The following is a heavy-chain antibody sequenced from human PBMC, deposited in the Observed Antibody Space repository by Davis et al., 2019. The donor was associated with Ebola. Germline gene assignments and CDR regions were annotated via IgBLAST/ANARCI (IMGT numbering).Heavy chain of an antibody. CDR1: GGSISSYY. CDR3: ARDMGQQWLHGMDV. Sequence: SETLSLTCTVSGGSISSYYWSWIRQPPGKGLEWIGYIYYSGSTNSNPSLKSRVTISVDTSKNQFSLKLSSVTAADTAVYYCARDMGQQWLHGMDVWGQGTTVTVSS. J-gene: IGHJ6*02. CDR2: IYYSGST. D-gene: IGHD6-19*01. V-gene: IGHV4-59*01.